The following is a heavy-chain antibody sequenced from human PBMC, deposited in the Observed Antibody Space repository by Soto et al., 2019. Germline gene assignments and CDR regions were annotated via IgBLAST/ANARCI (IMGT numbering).Heavy chain of an antibody. D-gene: IGHD3-22*01. V-gene: IGHV5-51*01. Sequence: PGESLKISCKGSGYSFTSYWIGWVRQMPGKGLEGMGIIYPGDSDTRYSPSFQGQVTISADKSISTASLQWSSLKASDTAMYYCARPRYDSRGYYSFRVSPTHAFDIWGQGTMVTVSS. CDR2: IYPGDSDT. CDR1: GYSFTSYW. CDR3: ARPRYDSRGYYSFRVSPTHAFDI. J-gene: IGHJ3*02.